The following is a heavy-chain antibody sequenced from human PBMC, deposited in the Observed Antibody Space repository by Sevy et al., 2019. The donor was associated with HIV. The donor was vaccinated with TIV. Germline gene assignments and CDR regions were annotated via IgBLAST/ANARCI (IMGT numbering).Heavy chain of an antibody. Sequence: GGSLRLSCAASGFTFSSYWMHWVRQAPGKGLVWVSRINSDGSSTSYADSVKGRFTISRDNAKNTLYLQMNSLRAEDTAVYYCARDPPVTMIVVGGAFDIWGQRTMVTVSS. CDR3: ARDPPVTMIVVGGAFDI. CDR2: INSDGSST. V-gene: IGHV3-74*01. J-gene: IGHJ3*02. CDR1: GFTFSSYW. D-gene: IGHD3-22*01.